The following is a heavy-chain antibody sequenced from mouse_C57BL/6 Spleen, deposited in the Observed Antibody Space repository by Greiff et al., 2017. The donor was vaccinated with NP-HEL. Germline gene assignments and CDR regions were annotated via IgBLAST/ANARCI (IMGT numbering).Heavy chain of an antibody. CDR3: ARGGIYYGFDY. V-gene: IGHV1-82*01. D-gene: IGHD2-1*01. CDR1: GYAFSSSW. Sequence: VQLQQSGPELVKPGASVKISCKASGYAFSSSWMNWVKQRPGKGLEWIGRIYPGDGDTNYNGKFKGKATLTADKSSSTAYMQLSSLTSEDSAVYFCARGGIYYGFDYWGQGTTLTVSS. J-gene: IGHJ2*01. CDR2: IYPGDGDT.